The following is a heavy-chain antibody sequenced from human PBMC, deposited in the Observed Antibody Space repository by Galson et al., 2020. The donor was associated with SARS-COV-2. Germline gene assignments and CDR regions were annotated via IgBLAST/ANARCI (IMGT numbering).Heavy chain of an antibody. J-gene: IGHJ4*02. Sequence: GGSLRLSCAASGFTFSNYAMSWVRQAPGKGLEWVSAIGGSGGSTYYADSVKGRFTISRDNSKNTRYLQMNSLRAEDTAVYYCAKRDDSSGYPYYFDYWGQGTLVTVSS. CDR3: AKRDDSSGYPYYFDY. CDR2: IGGSGGST. V-gene: IGHV3-23*01. D-gene: IGHD3-22*01. CDR1: GFTFSNYA.